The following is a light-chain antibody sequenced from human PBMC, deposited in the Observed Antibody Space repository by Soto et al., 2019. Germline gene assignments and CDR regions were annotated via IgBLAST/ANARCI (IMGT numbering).Light chain of an antibody. CDR3: QQYYSAPRT. CDR1: QSVFFSTYSRNY. CDR2: WAS. J-gene: IGKJ2*01. V-gene: IGKV4-1*01. Sequence: DIVVTQSPDFLAVSLGETATINCKSSQSVFFSTYSRNYLGWYRQKPGQPPELLIYWASTRESGVPDRFRGSGSGTDFTLTISSLQAEDVAVYYCQQYYSAPRTFGQGTKLEIK.